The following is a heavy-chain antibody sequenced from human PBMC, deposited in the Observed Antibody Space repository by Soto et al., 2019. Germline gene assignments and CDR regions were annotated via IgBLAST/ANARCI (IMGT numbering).Heavy chain of an antibody. Sequence: GGSLRLSCAASGFTFSSYAMSWVRQAPGKGLEWVSAISGSGGSTYYADSVKGRFTISRDNSKNTLYLQMNSLRAEDTAVYYCAKEVLWFGEFSAGFDPWGQGTLVTVSS. J-gene: IGHJ5*02. CDR2: ISGSGGST. CDR3: AKEVLWFGEFSAGFDP. D-gene: IGHD3-10*01. CDR1: GFTFSSYA. V-gene: IGHV3-23*01.